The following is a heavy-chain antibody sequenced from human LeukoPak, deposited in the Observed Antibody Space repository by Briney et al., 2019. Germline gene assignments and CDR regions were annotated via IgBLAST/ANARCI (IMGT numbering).Heavy chain of an antibody. J-gene: IGHJ4*02. V-gene: IGHV5-51*01. D-gene: IGHD2-15*01. CDR1: GYSFTSYW. CDR2: IYPGDSDT. Sequence: GESLKISCKGSGYSFTSYWIGWVRQMPGKGLEWMGIIYPGDSDTRYSPSFQGQVTISVDKSISTAYLQWSSLKASDTAMYYCARRERYCSGGSCPGPDYWGQGTLVTVSS. CDR3: ARRERYCSGGSCPGPDY.